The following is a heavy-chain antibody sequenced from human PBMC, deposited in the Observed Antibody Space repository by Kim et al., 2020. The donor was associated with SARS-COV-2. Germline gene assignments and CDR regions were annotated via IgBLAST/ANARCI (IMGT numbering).Heavy chain of an antibody. CDR3: ARDGGDYDFWSGFDYYMDV. J-gene: IGHJ6*03. Sequence: KGRFTISRDNSKITLYLQMNSRRAEDTAVYYCARDGGDYDFWSGFDYYMDVWGKGTTVTVSS. D-gene: IGHD3-3*01. V-gene: IGHV3-30*07.